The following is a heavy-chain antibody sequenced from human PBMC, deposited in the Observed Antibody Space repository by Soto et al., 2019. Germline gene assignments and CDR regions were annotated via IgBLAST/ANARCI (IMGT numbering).Heavy chain of an antibody. CDR3: ATAISSPFSNFDY. J-gene: IGHJ4*02. V-gene: IGHV3-7*01. CDR2: IKENGSVE. Sequence: EVQLVQSGGDLVQPGGSLRLSCVASGFTFSTYGMTWVRQAPGMGLEWVAGIKENGSVEFYVDSVKGRFSISRDNAKTSLYLQLNSLRAEDTAVYYCATAISSPFSNFDYWGQGSLVTVSS. CDR1: GFTFSTYG. D-gene: IGHD2-2*01.